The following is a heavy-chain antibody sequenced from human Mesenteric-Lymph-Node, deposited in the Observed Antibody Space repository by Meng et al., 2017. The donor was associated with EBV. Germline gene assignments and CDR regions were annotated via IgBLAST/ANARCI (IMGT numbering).Heavy chain of an antibody. CDR1: GYTLTDYY. Sequence: GELVLSGTEVKKPGASLKVSCKASGYTLTDYYMHWVRQGPGQGLEWMGRINPNPGDTNYAQSFQGRVTMTRDTSINTAFMELSRLKSDDTAVYYCARVHLGYDSSWYEFDHWGQGTLVTVSS. V-gene: IGHV1-2*06. CDR3: ARVHLGYDSSWYEFDH. D-gene: IGHD6-13*01. J-gene: IGHJ4*02. CDR2: INPNPGDT.